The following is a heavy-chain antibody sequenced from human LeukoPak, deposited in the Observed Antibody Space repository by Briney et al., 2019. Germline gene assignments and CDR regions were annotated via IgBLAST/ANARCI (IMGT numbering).Heavy chain of an antibody. CDR2: IWHDGNNK. J-gene: IGHJ5*02. CDR1: GFTFSDHG. V-gene: IGHV3-30*02. CDR3: AKDPAVVRENWFDP. D-gene: IGHD3-10*01. Sequence: GGSLRLSCAASGFTFSDHGMDWVRQAPGKGLEWVAFIWHDGNNKYHADSVKGRLAISRDNSKNTLYLQMNSLRAEDTAVYYCAKDPAVVRENWFDPWGQGTLVTVSS.